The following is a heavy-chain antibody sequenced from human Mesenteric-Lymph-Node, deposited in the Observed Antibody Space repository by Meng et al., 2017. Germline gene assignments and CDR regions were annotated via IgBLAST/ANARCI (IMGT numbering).Heavy chain of an antibody. CDR3: ASFPPPGKQWLVTDY. V-gene: IGHV4-4*03. CDR2: IYHSGST. D-gene: IGHD6-19*01. J-gene: IGHJ4*02. CDR1: GGSISSSNC. Sequence: QLQLQESGPGLVKPPGTLSLTSAVAGGSISSSNCWSWVRQPPGKGLEWIGEIYHSGSTNYNPSLKSRVTISVDKSKNQFSLKLSSVTAADTAVYYCASFPPPGKQWLVTDYWGQGTLVTVSS.